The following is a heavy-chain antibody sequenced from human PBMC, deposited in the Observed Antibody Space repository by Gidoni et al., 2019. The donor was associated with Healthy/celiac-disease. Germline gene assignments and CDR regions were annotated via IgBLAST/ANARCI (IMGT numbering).Heavy chain of an antibody. CDR2: ISYDGSNK. CDR3: AKDYYGSGRVGDFDY. CDR1: GFPLCRFG. J-gene: IGHJ4*02. D-gene: IGHD3-10*01. V-gene: IGHV3-30*18. Sequence: QLQLAESGGGVVQPGRSRRLSCAAPGFPLCRFGMHWVRQAPGKGLEWMAFISYDGSNKYYADSVKSRFTISRDNSKNTLYLQMNSLRAEDTAVYYCAKDYYGSGRVGDFDYWGRGTLVTVSS.